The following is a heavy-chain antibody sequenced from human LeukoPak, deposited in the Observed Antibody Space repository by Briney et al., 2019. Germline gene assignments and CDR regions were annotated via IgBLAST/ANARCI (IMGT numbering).Heavy chain of an antibody. CDR2: ISYDGSNK. Sequence: GGSLRLSSAASGFTFSSYAMHWVPQAPGKGLGWGAVISYDGSNKYYADSVKGRFTLSRDNSKNTLYLQMNSMRAGDTAVYCCARASGSYLSYNWFDPWGQGTLVTVSS. D-gene: IGHD1-26*01. V-gene: IGHV3-30-3*01. CDR1: GFTFSSYA. J-gene: IGHJ5*02. CDR3: ARASGSYLSYNWFDP.